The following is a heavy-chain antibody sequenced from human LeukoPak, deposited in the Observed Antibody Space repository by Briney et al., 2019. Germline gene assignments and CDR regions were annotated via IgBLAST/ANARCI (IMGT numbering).Heavy chain of an antibody. J-gene: IGHJ5*02. V-gene: IGHV4-59*01. CDR3: ARGPYDYGDYLNWFDP. Sequence: SETLSLTCTVPGGSISSYYWSWIRQPPGKGLEWIGYIYYSGSTNYNPSLKSRVTISVDTSKNQFSLKLSSVTAADTAVYYCARGPYDYGDYLNWFDPWGQGTLVTVSS. D-gene: IGHD4-17*01. CDR1: GGSISSYY. CDR2: IYYSGST.